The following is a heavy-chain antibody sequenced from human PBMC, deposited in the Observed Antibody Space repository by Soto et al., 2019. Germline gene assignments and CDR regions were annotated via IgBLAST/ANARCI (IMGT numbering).Heavy chain of an antibody. D-gene: IGHD6-19*01. Sequence: PGGSLRLSCAASGFTFSSYWMHWVRQAPGKGLVWVSAISGSGGSTYYADSVKGRFTISRDNSKNTLYLQMNSLRAEDTAVYYCAKDTGYSSGWYYFDYWGQGTMVTVSS. CDR3: AKDTGYSSGWYYFDY. V-gene: IGHV3-23*01. CDR2: ISGSGGST. J-gene: IGHJ4*02. CDR1: GFTFSSYW.